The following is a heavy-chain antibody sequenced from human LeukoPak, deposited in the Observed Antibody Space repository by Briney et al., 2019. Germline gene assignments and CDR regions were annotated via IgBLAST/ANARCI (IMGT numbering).Heavy chain of an antibody. CDR2: IYYSGST. V-gene: IGHV4-61*01. J-gene: IGHJ4*02. Sequence: KPSETLSLTCTVSGGSVSSGSYYWSWIRQPPGKGLEWIGYIYYSGSTNYNPSLKSRVTISVDTSKNQFSLKLSSVTAADTAVYYCARERRGGSYFTEKRLDHWGQGTLVAVSS. CDR1: GGSVSSGSYY. D-gene: IGHD1-26*01. CDR3: ARERRGGSYFTEKRLDH.